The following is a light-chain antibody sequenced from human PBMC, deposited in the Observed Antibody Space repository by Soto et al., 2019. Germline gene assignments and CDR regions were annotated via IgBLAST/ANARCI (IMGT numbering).Light chain of an antibody. CDR2: DVT. CDR1: SSDIGGYNY. J-gene: IGLJ2*01. Sequence: QSALTQPASVSGSPGQSITISCTGSSSDIGGYNYVSWYQQHLGKAPKLLIYDVTYRPSGISDRFSGSKSGNTASLTISGLQPDDEADYYCSSYGASSTLFGGGTKLTVL. V-gene: IGLV2-14*03. CDR3: SSYGASSTL.